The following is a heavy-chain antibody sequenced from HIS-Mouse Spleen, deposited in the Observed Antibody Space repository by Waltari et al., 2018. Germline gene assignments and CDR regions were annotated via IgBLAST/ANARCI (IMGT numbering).Heavy chain of an antibody. Sequence: EVQLVESGGGLVKPGGSLRLSCAASGFTFSNAWMSWVRQAPGMGLEWVGRIKRKTDGGTTDYAAPVKGRFTISRDDSKNTLYLQMNSLKTEDTAVYYCTTVSSSFDYWGQGTLVTVSS. J-gene: IGHJ4*02. V-gene: IGHV3-15*01. CDR1: GFTFSNAW. D-gene: IGHD6-6*01. CDR2: IKRKTDGGTT. CDR3: TTVSSSFDY.